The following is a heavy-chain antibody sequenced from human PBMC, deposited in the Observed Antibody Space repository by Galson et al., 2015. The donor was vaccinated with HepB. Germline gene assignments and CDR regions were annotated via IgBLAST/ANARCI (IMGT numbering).Heavy chain of an antibody. CDR1: GYTFTSYA. J-gene: IGHJ4*02. D-gene: IGHD6-19*01. CDR2: INAGNGNT. Sequence: SVKVSCKASGYTFTSYAMHWVRQAPGQRLEWMGWINAGNGNTKYSQKFQGRVTITRDTSASTAYMELSSLRSEDTAVYYCARAQQWLLRHPFGYWGQGTLVTVSS. V-gene: IGHV1-3*01. CDR3: ARAQQWLLRHPFGY.